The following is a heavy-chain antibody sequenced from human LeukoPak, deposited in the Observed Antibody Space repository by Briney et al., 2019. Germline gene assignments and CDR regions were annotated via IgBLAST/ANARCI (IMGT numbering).Heavy chain of an antibody. CDR2: IGGSGVRT. Sequence: GGSLRLSCSASGFTFTTYGMNWVRQAPGKGLEWVSGIGGSGVRTYYADSVKGRFTISRDNSRNTVYLQMKSLRAEDTAVYYCAKDPMTTVTTVDSDWGQGTLVTVSS. J-gene: IGHJ4*02. V-gene: IGHV3-23*01. D-gene: IGHD4-17*01. CDR3: AKDPMTTVTTVDSD. CDR1: GFTFTTYG.